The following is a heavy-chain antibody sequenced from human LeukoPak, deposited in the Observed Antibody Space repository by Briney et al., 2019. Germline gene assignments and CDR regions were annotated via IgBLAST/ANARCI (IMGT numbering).Heavy chain of an antibody. CDR2: IYTSGNT. CDR1: GGSISSGSYC. J-gene: IGHJ5*02. Sequence: PSETLSLTCTVSGGSISSGSYCWSWIRQPAGKGLEWIGHIYTSGNTNYNPSLKSRVTISVDTSKNQFSLKLSSVTAADTAVYYCARLNKPGWFDPWGQGTLVTVSS. CDR3: ARLNKPGWFDP. V-gene: IGHV4-61*09. D-gene: IGHD1-14*01.